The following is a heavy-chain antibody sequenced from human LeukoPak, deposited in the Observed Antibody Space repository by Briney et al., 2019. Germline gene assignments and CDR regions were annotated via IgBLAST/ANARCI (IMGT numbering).Heavy chain of an antibody. D-gene: IGHD6-19*01. J-gene: IGHJ6*03. Sequence: SETLSLTCAVYGGSFSGYYWSWIRQPPGKGLEWIGEINHSGSTNYNPSLKSRVTISVGTSKNQFSLKLSSVTAADTAVYYCARGLGSGLAYYYYYMDVWGKGTTVTVSS. CDR3: ARGLGSGLAYYYYYMDV. CDR1: GGSFSGYY. V-gene: IGHV4-34*01. CDR2: INHSGST.